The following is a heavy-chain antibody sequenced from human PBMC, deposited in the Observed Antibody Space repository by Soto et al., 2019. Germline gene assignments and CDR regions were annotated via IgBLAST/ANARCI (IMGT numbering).Heavy chain of an antibody. CDR2: MSYDGSNE. J-gene: IGHJ4*02. CDR1: GFTFSHYA. CDR3: ARDGSHNFDY. D-gene: IGHD1-26*01. Sequence: QVQLVESGGGVVQPGRSLRLSCAASGFTFSHYAMQWVRQAPGKGLEWVALMSYDGSNEYYADSVKGRFTISRDNSKNTLYLQRNSLSAEDTVVYYCARDGSHNFDYWGQGTLVTVSS. V-gene: IGHV3-30*03.